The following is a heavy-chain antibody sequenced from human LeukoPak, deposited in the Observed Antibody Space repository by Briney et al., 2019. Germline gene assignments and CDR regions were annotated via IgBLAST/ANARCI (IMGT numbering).Heavy chain of an antibody. CDR3: ARDRSSGWQGAFDM. CDR2: IYYSGST. Sequence: PSETLSLTCAVYGGSFSSGGYYWSWIRQHPGKGLEWIGYIYYSGSTNYNPSLKSRVTISVDTSKNQFSLKLSSVTAADTAVYYCARDRSSGWQGAFDMWGQGTKVTVSS. V-gene: IGHV4-61*08. J-gene: IGHJ3*02. D-gene: IGHD6-19*01. CDR1: GGSFSSGGYY.